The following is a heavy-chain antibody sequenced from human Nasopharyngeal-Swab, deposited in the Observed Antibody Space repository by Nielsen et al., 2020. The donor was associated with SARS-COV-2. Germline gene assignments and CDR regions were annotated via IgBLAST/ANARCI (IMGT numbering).Heavy chain of an antibody. J-gene: IGHJ6*03. CDR2: VTASGETT. D-gene: IGHD2-2*01. CDR1: GFTFSNYA. V-gene: IGHV3-23*01. CDR3: AKVDAPYYNYLDV. Sequence: GESLKISCAASGFTFSNYAMNWVRQAPGKGLEWVSGVTASGETTYYGDSAKGRFTISRDNSRNTLYLQMSSLRAEDTAAYFCAKVDAPYYNYLDVWGKGTTVTVSS.